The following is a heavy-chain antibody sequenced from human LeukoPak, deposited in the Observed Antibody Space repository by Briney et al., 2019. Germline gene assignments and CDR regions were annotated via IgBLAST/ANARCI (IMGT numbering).Heavy chain of an antibody. Sequence: PGGSLRLSRAASGFTFSSYGMHWVRQAPGKGLEWVAVIWYDGSNKYYADSVKGRFTISRDNSKNTLYLQMNSLRAEDTAVYYCAKEDSSGWYLGYAFDIWGQGTMVTVSS. D-gene: IGHD6-19*01. CDR2: IWYDGSNK. J-gene: IGHJ3*02. V-gene: IGHV3-33*06. CDR1: GFTFSSYG. CDR3: AKEDSSGWYLGYAFDI.